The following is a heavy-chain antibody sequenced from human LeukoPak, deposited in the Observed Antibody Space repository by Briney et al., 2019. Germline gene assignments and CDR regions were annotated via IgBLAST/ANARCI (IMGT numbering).Heavy chain of an antibody. CDR1: GFTFSSYA. Sequence: GGCLRLSCAASGFTFSSYAMHWVRQAPGKGLEWVAVISYDGSNKYYADSVKGRFTISRDNSKNTLYLQMNSLRAEDTAVYYCARWQVGATTWFDPWGQGTLVTVSS. V-gene: IGHV3-30-3*01. CDR2: ISYDGSNK. J-gene: IGHJ5*02. D-gene: IGHD1-26*01. CDR3: ARWQVGATTWFDP.